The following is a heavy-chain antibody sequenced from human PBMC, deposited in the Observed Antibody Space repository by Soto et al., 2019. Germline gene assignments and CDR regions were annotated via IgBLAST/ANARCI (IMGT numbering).Heavy chain of an antibody. Sequence: TLSLTCTVSGGSISSGGYYWSWIRQHPGKGLEWIGYIYYSGSTYYNPSLKSRVTISVDTSKNQFSLKLSSVTAADTAVYYCARGPSSGWGYYVDYWGQGTMVTVYS. CDR3: ARGPSSGWGYYVDY. D-gene: IGHD6-19*01. V-gene: IGHV4-31*03. CDR1: GGSISSGGYY. J-gene: IGHJ4*02. CDR2: IYYSGST.